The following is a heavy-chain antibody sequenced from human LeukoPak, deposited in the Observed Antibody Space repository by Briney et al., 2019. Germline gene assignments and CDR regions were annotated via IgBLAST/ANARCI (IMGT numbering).Heavy chain of an antibody. CDR1: GYIFTSYW. CDR2: IYPIDSDT. Sequence: GESLKISCKASGYIFTSYWIGCVRQMPGKGLEWIGIIYPIDSDTRYSPSFQGQVTISADKAISTAYLQWSSLKASDTAMYYCARLGADTFGSYWYFDLWGRGTLVTVAS. CDR3: ARLGADTFGSYWYFDL. J-gene: IGHJ2*01. V-gene: IGHV5-51*01. D-gene: IGHD3-16*01.